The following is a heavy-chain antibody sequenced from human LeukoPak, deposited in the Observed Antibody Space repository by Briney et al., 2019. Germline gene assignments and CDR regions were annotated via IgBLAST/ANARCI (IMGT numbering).Heavy chain of an antibody. V-gene: IGHV4-30-4*01. Sequence: SETLSLTCTVSGGSISSGDYYWSWIRQPPGKGLEWIAYMYYSSSTYYNPSLKSRVTMAEDTSKIQLSLKLSSVTAADTAVYYCARPYYYDSRIDPWGQGILVTVSS. J-gene: IGHJ5*02. CDR3: ARPYYYDSRIDP. D-gene: IGHD3-22*01. CDR2: MYYSSST. CDR1: GGSISSGDYY.